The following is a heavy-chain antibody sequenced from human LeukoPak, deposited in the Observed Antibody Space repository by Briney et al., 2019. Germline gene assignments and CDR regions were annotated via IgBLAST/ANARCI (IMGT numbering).Heavy chain of an antibody. Sequence: SETLSLTCTVSGGSISSYYWSWIRQPPGKGLEWIGYIYYSGSTNYNPSLKSRVTISVDTSKNQFSLKLSSVTAADTAVYYCARGAFSGNYDYYYGMDVWGQGTTVTVSS. J-gene: IGHJ6*02. V-gene: IGHV4-59*01. D-gene: IGHD3-10*01. CDR3: ARGAFSGNYDYYYGMDV. CDR1: GGSISSYY. CDR2: IYYSGST.